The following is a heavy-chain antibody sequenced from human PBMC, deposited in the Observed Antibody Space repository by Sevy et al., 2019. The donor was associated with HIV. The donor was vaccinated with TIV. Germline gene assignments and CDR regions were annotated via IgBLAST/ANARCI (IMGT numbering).Heavy chain of an antibody. Sequence: GGSLRLSCAASGFTFSSYSMNWVRQAPGKGLEWVSSICSSSSYIYYADSVKGRFTISRDNAKNSLYLQMNSLRAEDTAVYYCARMGYCSSTSCYSGSSFDYWGQGTLVTVSS. V-gene: IGHV3-21*01. CDR2: ICSSSSYI. CDR1: GFTFSSYS. J-gene: IGHJ4*02. CDR3: ARMGYCSSTSCYSGSSFDY. D-gene: IGHD2-2*02.